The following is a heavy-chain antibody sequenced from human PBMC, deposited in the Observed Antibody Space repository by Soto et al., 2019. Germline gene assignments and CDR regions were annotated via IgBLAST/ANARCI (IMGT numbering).Heavy chain of an antibody. CDR2: IYYSGST. CDR3: ARSLSAYCSSTSCRYFDY. CDR1: GGSISSGGYY. Sequence: PSETLSLTCTVSGGSISSGGYYWSWIRQHPGKGLEWIGYIYYSGSTYYNPSLKSRVTISVDTSKNQFSLKLSSVTAADTAVYYCARSLSAYCSSTSCRYFDYWGQGTLVTVSS. V-gene: IGHV4-31*03. D-gene: IGHD2-2*01. J-gene: IGHJ4*02.